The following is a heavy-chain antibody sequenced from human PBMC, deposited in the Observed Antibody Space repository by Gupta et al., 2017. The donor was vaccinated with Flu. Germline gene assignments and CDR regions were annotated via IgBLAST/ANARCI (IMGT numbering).Heavy chain of an antibody. D-gene: IGHD5-12*01. J-gene: IGHJ4*02. CDR3: ARDSSGYDLGSQLGTLDY. CDR1: GFTFSSYG. V-gene: IGHV3-33*01. CDR2: IWYDGSNK. Sequence: QVQLVESGGGVVQPGRSLRLSCAASGFTFSSYGMHWVRQAPGKGLEWVAVIWYDGSNKYYADSVKGRFTISRDNSKNTLYLQMNSLRAEDTAVYYCARDSSGYDLGSQLGTLDYWGQGTLVTVSS.